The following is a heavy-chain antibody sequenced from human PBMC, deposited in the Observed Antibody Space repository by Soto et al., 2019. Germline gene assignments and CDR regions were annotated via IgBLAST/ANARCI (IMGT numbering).Heavy chain of an antibody. J-gene: IGHJ6*02. CDR1: GGSISSSGYY. CDR2: IYYSGST. CDR3: ARGGRLRYFPAYGMDV. D-gene: IGHD3-9*01. Sequence: QVQLQESGPGLVKPSQTLSLTCTVSGGSISSSGYYWSWIRQHPGKGLEWIGYIYYSGSTYYNPSLKSRVTISVDTSKNQFSLKLSSVTAADTAVYYCARGGRLRYFPAYGMDVWGQGTTVTVSS. V-gene: IGHV4-31*03.